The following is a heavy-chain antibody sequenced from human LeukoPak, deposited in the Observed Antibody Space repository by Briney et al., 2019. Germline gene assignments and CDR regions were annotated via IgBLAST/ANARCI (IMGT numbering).Heavy chain of an antibody. D-gene: IGHD7-27*01. CDR1: GDSVSRYY. CDR3: ARDPGARRGYYFDY. V-gene: IGHV4-59*02. CDR2: IYYSGST. J-gene: IGHJ4*02. Sequence: SETLSLTCSVSGDSVSRYYWSWIRQPPGKGLEWIGYIYYSGSTNYNPSLKSRVSISVDTSKNQFSLKLSSVTAADTAVYYCARDPGARRGYYFDYWGQGTLVTVSS.